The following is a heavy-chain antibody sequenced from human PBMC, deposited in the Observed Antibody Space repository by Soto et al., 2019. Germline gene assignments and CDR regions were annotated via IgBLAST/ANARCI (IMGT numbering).Heavy chain of an antibody. V-gene: IGHV3-48*02. Sequence: LRLSCVASGFTFSNYNMNWVRQAPGKGLEWVSYISSSSITVYYADSVRGRFTISRDNAKNSLYLQMNSLRDEDTAVYYCARDGASARTVDSWGQGTRVTVSS. CDR2: ISSSSITV. CDR1: GFTFSNYN. D-gene: IGHD3-3*01. CDR3: ARDGASARTVDS. J-gene: IGHJ4*02.